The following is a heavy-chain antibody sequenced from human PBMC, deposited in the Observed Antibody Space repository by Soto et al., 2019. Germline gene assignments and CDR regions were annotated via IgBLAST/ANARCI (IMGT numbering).Heavy chain of an antibody. J-gene: IGHJ4*02. Sequence: ETLSLTCAVYVGSFSGHYWSWIRQPPGKGLEWIGEINHTGSTNQNPSLKSRVSISVDTSKNQFFLKLRSVTAADTAVYYCARGISVIVGVQGDAPDKSSFDYWSQGTLVTVSS. CDR3: ARGISVIVGVQGDAPDKSSFDY. CDR2: INHTGST. D-gene: IGHD3-22*01. CDR1: VGSFSGHY. V-gene: IGHV4-34*01.